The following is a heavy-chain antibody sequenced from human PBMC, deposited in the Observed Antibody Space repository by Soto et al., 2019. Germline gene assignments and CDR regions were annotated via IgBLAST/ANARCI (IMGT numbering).Heavy chain of an antibody. CDR3: ARESRPYSSSWYVDY. V-gene: IGHV4-59*01. CDR1: GGSISSYY. CDR2: IYYSGST. Sequence: SETLSLTCTVSGGSISSYYWSWIRQPPVKGLEWIGYIYYSGSTNYNPSLKSRVTISVDTSKNQFSLKLSSVTAADTAVYYCARESRPYSSSWYVDYWGQGTLVTVSS. D-gene: IGHD6-13*01. J-gene: IGHJ4*02.